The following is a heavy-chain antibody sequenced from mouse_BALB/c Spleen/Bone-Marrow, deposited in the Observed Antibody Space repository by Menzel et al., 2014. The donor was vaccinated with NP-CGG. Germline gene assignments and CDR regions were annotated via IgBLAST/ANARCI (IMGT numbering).Heavy chain of an antibody. CDR1: GFTFSDYG. J-gene: IGHJ4*01. CDR2: ISNLAYSI. V-gene: IGHV5-15*02. D-gene: IGHD2-1*01. Sequence: EVQLQESGGGLVQPGGSRKLSCAASGFTFSDYGMAWVRQAPWKGPEWVAFISNLAYSIYYADTVTGRFTISRENAKNSLYLEMSSLRSEDTAKYYCATIYYGNSYAMDYWGQGTSVTVAA. CDR3: ATIYYGNSYAMDY.